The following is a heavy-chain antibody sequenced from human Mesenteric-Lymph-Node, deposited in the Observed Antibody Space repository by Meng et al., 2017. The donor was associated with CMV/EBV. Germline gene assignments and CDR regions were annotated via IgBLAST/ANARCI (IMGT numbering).Heavy chain of an antibody. D-gene: IGHD6-13*01. CDR1: GGSISSYY. CDR2: IYHSGST. CDR3: ARDATPEDSSSWSSGMDV. Sequence: GSLRLSCTVSGGSISSYYWGSIRQPPGKGLEWIGYIYHSGSTNYSPSLKSRVTISIDTSKNQFSLKLNSVTAADTAVYYCARDATPEDSSSWSSGMDVWGQGTTVTVSS. J-gene: IGHJ6*02. V-gene: IGHV4-59*01.